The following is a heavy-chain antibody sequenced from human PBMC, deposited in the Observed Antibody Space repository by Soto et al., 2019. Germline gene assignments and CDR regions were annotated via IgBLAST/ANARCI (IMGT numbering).Heavy chain of an antibody. V-gene: IGHV3-21*01. Sequence: PGGSLRLSCAASGFTFSSYSMNWVRQAPGKGLEWVSSISSSSSYIYYADSVKGRFTISRDNAKNSLYLQMNGLRAEDTAVYYCARDWSKFSYNYPYYYAMDAWGQGTTVTVSS. CDR3: ARDWSKFSYNYPYYYAMDA. CDR2: ISSSSSYI. D-gene: IGHD5-18*01. CDR1: GFTFSSYS. J-gene: IGHJ6*02.